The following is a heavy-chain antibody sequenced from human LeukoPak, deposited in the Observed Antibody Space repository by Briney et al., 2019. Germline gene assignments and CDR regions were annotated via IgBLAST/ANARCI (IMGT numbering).Heavy chain of an antibody. Sequence: MSTQTLSLTWTVPGGSISSSSYDWGWIRQPPGKGLEWTGRIDYSRSTYYNPSLNSRVTISVDTSKNQFSLKLSSVAAADTAVYYCASGNGGGYVNYWGQGTLVTVSS. D-gene: IGHD4-23*01. CDR2: IDYSRST. J-gene: IGHJ4*02. V-gene: IGHV4-39*07. CDR1: GGSISSSSYD. CDR3: ASGNGGGYVNY.